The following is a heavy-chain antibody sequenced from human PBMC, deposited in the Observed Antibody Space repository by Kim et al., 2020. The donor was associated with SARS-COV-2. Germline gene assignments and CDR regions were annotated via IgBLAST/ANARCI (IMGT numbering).Heavy chain of an antibody. J-gene: IGHJ6*01. V-gene: IGHV4-34*01. Sequence: SETLSLTCAVYGGSFSGYYWSWIRQPPGKGLEWIGEINHSGSTNYNPSLKSRVTISVDTSKNQFSLKLSSVTAADTAVYYCARSTDGLGDVLLVVCSYY. CDR3: ARSTDGLGDVLLVVCSYY. CDR1: GGSFSGYY. CDR2: INHSGST. D-gene: IGHD2-8*02.